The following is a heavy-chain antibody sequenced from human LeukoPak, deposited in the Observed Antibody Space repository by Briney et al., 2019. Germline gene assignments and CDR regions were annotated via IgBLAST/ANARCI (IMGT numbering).Heavy chain of an antibody. CDR1: GFTFSSYW. D-gene: IGHD6-19*01. V-gene: IGHV3-74*01. Sequence: AGGSLRLSCAASGFTFSSYWMHWVRQAPGKGLVWVSRINSDGITTSYADSVKGRFTISRDNAKNTLYLQMNSLRAEDTAVYYCARDMVAGGPDYWGQGTLVTVSP. J-gene: IGHJ4*02. CDR2: INSDGITT. CDR3: ARDMVAGGPDY.